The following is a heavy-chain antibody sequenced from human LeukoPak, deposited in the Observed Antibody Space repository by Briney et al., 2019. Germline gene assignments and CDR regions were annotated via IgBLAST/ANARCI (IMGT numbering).Heavy chain of an antibody. CDR1: GYTFTGYY. Sequence: ASVKVSCKASGYTFTGYYMHWVRQAPGQGLEWMGWINPNGGGTNYAQKFQGRVTMTRDTSIGTAYMELSRLRSDDTAVYYCAREVYYDSSGYYRTEFNYWGQGTLVTVSS. D-gene: IGHD3-22*01. CDR2: INPNGGGT. J-gene: IGHJ4*02. CDR3: AREVYYDSSGYYRTEFNY. V-gene: IGHV1-2*02.